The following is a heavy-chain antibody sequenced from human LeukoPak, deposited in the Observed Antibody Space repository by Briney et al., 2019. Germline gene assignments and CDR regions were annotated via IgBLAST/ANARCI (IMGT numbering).Heavy chain of an antibody. Sequence: GGSLRLSCAASGFTFSNAWMSWVRQAPGKGLEWVSEIYSDGSTYYAASVKGRFSISRDNSKNTVYLQMSSLRAEDTAVYYCARDLREHGVFDIWGQGTMVTVSS. CDR1: GFTFSNAW. V-gene: IGHV3-53*01. J-gene: IGHJ3*02. CDR2: IYSDGST. CDR3: ARDLREHGVFDI. D-gene: IGHD1-26*01.